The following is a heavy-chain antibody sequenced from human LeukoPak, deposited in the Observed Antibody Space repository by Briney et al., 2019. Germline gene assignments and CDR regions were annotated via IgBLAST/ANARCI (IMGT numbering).Heavy chain of an antibody. Sequence: GALRLSCAASGFTVSSNYAMSWVRQAPGKGLEWVSLISGSIGSTSYAGSVKGRFTISRDTSKNTLYLQMDSLRAEDTAIYYCAKGMTTVTTRSPLDYWGQGTLLTVSS. D-gene: IGHD4-17*01. CDR1: GFTVSSNYA. CDR3: AKGMTTVTTRSPLDY. CDR2: ISGSIGST. J-gene: IGHJ4*02. V-gene: IGHV3-23*01.